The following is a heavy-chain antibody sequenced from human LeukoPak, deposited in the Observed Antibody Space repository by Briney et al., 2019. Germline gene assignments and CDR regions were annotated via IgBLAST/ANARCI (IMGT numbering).Heavy chain of an antibody. Sequence: SETLSLTCSVSGGSIGSSSYYWGWIRQPPGKGLEWIGSIFRTGSTYYSASLKSRVSISVDTSKHHIALKVTSVTAADTAVYFCARRVGFYGSGSLNYFDPWGQGILVSVSS. D-gene: IGHD3-10*01. CDR2: IFRTGST. V-gene: IGHV4-39*02. J-gene: IGHJ5*01. CDR1: GGSIGSSSYY. CDR3: ARRVGFYGSGSLNYFDP.